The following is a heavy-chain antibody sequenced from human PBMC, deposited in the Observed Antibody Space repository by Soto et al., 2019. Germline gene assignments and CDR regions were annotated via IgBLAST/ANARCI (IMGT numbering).Heavy chain of an antibody. CDR1: GFTFSTYG. CDR2: ISYDGNSK. J-gene: IGHJ5*02. Sequence: GGSLRLSCAASGFTFSTYGMHWVRRAPGKGLEWVAVISYDGNSKYYADSVKGRFSISRDNSMNTLSLQMNSLRTEDTAVYYCVKDGGIASRANFGWLDPWGQGTLVTVSS. V-gene: IGHV3-30*18. D-gene: IGHD3-16*01. CDR3: VKDGGIASRANFGWLDP.